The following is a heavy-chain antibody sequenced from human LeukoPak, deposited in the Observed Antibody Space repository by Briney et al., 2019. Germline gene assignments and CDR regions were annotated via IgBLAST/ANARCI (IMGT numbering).Heavy chain of an antibody. CDR3: AGGLGELLDY. CDR1: GFSFSSYW. Sequence: GGSLRLSCTASGFSFSSYWMSWVRQAPGKGLEWVAVIWYDGSNKYYADSVKGRFTISRDNSKNTLYLQMNSLRAEDTAVYYCAGGLGELLDYWGQGTLVTVSS. V-gene: IGHV3-33*08. D-gene: IGHD3-10*01. CDR2: IWYDGSNK. J-gene: IGHJ4*02.